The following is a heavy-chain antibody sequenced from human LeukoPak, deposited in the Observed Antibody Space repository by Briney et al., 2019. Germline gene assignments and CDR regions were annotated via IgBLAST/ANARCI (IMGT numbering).Heavy chain of an antibody. D-gene: IGHD6-13*01. Sequence: ASVKVSCKASGYTFTSYGISWVRQAPGQGLEWMGGIIPIFGTANYAQKFQGRVTITADESTSTAYMELSSLRSEDTAVYYCARKYSSSWYSSTDYYGMDVWGQGTTVTVSS. CDR3: ARKYSSSWYSSTDYYGMDV. CDR1: GYTFTSYG. J-gene: IGHJ6*02. CDR2: IIPIFGTA. V-gene: IGHV1-69*13.